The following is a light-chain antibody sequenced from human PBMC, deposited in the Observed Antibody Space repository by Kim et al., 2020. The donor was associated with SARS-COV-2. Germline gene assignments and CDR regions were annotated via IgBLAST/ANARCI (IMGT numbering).Light chain of an antibody. V-gene: IGKV3-15*01. CDR1: QTINNK. CDR2: DAT. J-gene: IGKJ1*01. CDR3: QQSNDWPPLT. Sequence: SPEERATRSGKASQTINNKLVWYQQKPGQAPRLLIYDATTRATGVPARFIGSGSETDFTLTISSLQSEDFAVYYCQQSNDWPPLTFGQGTKVDIK.